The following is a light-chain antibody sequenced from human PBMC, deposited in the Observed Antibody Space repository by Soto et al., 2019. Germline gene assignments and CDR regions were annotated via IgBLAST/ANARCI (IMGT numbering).Light chain of an antibody. V-gene: IGLV2-8*01. Sequence: QSALTQPPPASGSPGQSVTISCTGTSSDVGGYNYVSWYQQHPGKAPKLMIYEVSKRPSGVPDRFSGSKSGNTASLTVSGLQAEDEADYYCRSYAGSNTLYVFGTGTKVTVL. CDR1: SSDVGGYNY. CDR2: EVS. CDR3: RSYAGSNTLYV. J-gene: IGLJ1*01.